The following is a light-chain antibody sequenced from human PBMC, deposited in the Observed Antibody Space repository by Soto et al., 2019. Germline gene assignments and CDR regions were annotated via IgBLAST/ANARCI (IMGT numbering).Light chain of an antibody. V-gene: IGKV3D-15*01. Sequence: EIVMTHSPATLSVSPGERATRSCRASQSVSSNLAWYQQKPGQAPRLLIYGASTRATGIPARFSGSGSGTEFTLTISSLQSEDFAVYYCQQYNNWLRTFGQGTKVDIK. CDR2: GAS. J-gene: IGKJ1*01. CDR1: QSVSSN. CDR3: QQYNNWLRT.